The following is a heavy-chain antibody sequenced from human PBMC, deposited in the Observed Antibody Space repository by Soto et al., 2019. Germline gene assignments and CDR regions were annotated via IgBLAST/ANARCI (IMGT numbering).Heavy chain of an antibody. J-gene: IGHJ4*02. V-gene: IGHV3-23*01. CDR3: AADVIGVAGDFDH. D-gene: IGHD6-19*01. CDR2: LSGSGGNT. CDR1: GFAFSNYA. Sequence: GGSLRLSCSASGFAFSNYAMAWVRQAPGQGLEWISSLSGSGGNTYYADSVKGRFTISRDNSKNTLSLHMNSLTSEDSAIYYCAADVIGVAGDFDHWGQGTLVTVSS.